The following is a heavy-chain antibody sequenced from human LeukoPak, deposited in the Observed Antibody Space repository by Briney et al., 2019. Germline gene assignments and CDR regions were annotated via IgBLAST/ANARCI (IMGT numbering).Heavy chain of an antibody. J-gene: IGHJ4*02. CDR1: GGSISSERYY. Sequence: PSETLSLTCNVSGGSISSERYYWGWIRQPPGKGPEWIGSVSSSGSTYYNPSLKSRVTISVDMSKNQFSLKLYSVTAADTAVFYCARCTRYYDFWSGYPTFDSWGQGALITVSS. D-gene: IGHD3-3*01. CDR3: ARCTRYYDFWSGYPTFDS. V-gene: IGHV4-39*01. CDR2: VSSSGST.